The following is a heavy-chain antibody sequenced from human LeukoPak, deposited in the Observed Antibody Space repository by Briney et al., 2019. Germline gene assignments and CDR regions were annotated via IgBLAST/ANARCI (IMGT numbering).Heavy chain of an antibody. CDR3: ARGDYVWGSYRQPFFDY. J-gene: IGHJ4*02. CDR1: GYTFTSYY. Sequence: ASVKVSCKASGYTFTSYYMHWVRQAPGQGLEWMGWINPNSGGTNYAQKFQGRVTMTRDTSISTAYMELSRLRSDDTAVYYCARGDYVWGSYRQPFFDYWGQGTLVTVSS. D-gene: IGHD3-16*02. V-gene: IGHV1-2*02. CDR2: INPNSGGT.